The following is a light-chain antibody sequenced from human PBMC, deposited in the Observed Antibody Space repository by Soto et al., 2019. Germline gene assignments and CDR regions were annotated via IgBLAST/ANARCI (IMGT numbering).Light chain of an antibody. CDR2: GAS. V-gene: IGKV3-20*01. CDR1: QAVGSSL. Sequence: EIVLTQSPGTLSMSPGERATLSCRASQAVGSSLLAWYQHKPGQAPRLVIYGASSRATGIPDRFSGSGSGTDFTLTISRLEPEDFAVYYCHQGGGSLWTFGQGTKVEIK. CDR3: HQGGGSLWT. J-gene: IGKJ1*01.